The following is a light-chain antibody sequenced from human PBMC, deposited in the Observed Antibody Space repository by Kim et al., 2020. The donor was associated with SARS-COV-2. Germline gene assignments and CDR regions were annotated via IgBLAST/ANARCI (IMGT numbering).Light chain of an antibody. CDR1: QSVSSY. J-gene: IGKJ5*01. CDR3: QQRTNWPIT. V-gene: IGKV3-11*01. CDR2: DAS. Sequence: LSPGERATLSCRASQSVSSYLAWYQQKPGQAPRLLIYDASNRATGIPARFSGSGSGTDFTLTISSLEPEDFAVYYCQQRTNWPITFGQGTRLEIK.